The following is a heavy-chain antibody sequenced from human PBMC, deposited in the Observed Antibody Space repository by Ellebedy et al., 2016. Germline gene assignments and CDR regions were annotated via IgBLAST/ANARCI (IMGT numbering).Heavy chain of an antibody. Sequence: ESLKISCAASGFTVSTNYMKWVRQAPGKGLEWIGSLYSSGTTYSNPSLKSRFAISVDTSKNQFSLKATSVTAADTAVYFCAGGSYSSGSYVHFDYWGHGTLVTVSS. V-gene: IGHV4-59*05. CDR2: LYSSGTT. J-gene: IGHJ4*01. CDR1: GFTVSTNY. CDR3: AGGSYSSGSYVHFDY. D-gene: IGHD3-10*01.